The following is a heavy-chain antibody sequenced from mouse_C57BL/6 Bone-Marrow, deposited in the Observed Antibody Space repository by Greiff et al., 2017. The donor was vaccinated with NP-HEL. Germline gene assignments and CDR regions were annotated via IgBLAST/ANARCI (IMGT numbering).Heavy chain of an antibody. V-gene: IGHV5-17*01. D-gene: IGHD6-2*01. J-gene: IGHJ4*01. CDR1: GFTFSDYG. CDR3: AKAYFSYYYDMDY. CDR2: ISSGSSTI. Sequence: EVMLVESGGGLVKPGGSLKLSCAASGFTFSDYGMHWVRQAPEKGLEWVAYISSGSSTIYYADTVKGRFTISRDNAKNTLFLQMTSLRSEDTAMYYCAKAYFSYYYDMDYWGQGTSVTVSS.